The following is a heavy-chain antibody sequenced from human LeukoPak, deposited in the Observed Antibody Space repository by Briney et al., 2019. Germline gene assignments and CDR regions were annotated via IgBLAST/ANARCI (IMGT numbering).Heavy chain of an antibody. V-gene: IGHV1-2*02. D-gene: IGHD3-22*01. CDR3: ARDRDYYDSSGYYPLDY. J-gene: IGHJ4*02. CDR1: GYTFINNW. CDR2: INPNSGGT. Sequence: ASVKVSCKASGYTFINNWMHWVRQAPGQGLEWVGWINPNSGGTNYAQKFQGRVTMTRDTSISTAYMELTRLRSDDTAVYYCARDRDYYDSSGYYPLDYWGQGSLVTVSS.